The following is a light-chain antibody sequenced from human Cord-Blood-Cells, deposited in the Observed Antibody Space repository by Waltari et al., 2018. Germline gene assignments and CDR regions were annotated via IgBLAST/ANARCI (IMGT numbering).Light chain of an antibody. V-gene: IGKV3-20*01. J-gene: IGKJ2*01. CDR2: GAS. Sequence: ESVLTQSPGTLSLSPGDRATLSCRASQSVSSSYLAWYQQKPGQAPRLLIYGASSRATGIPDRFGGSGSGTDFTLTISRLEPEDFAVYYCQQYGSSPRYTFGQGTKLEIK. CDR3: QQYGSSPRYT. CDR1: QSVSSSY.